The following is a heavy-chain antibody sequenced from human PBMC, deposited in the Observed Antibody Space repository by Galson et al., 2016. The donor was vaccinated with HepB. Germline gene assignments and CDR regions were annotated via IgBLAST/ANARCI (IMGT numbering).Heavy chain of an antibody. V-gene: IGHV3-48*02. D-gene: IGHD2/OR15-2a*01. J-gene: IGHJ1*01. CDR3: ARNPEVNIILQH. CDR2: ISSSSDII. Sequence: SLRLSCAASGFTFNTNGMHWVRQAPGKGLEWISFISSSSDIIHYADSVKGRFTISRDNAKNALYLQMNSLRDEDMAVYYCARNPEVNIILQHWGQGTLVTVSS. CDR1: GFTFNTNG.